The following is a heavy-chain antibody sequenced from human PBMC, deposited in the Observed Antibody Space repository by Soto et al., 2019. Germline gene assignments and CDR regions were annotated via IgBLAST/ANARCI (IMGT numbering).Heavy chain of an antibody. J-gene: IGHJ3*02. CDR1: GGSISSSSYY. Sequence: QLQLQESGPGLVKPSETLSLTCTVSGGSISSSSYYWGWIRQPPGKGLEWIGSTYSSGSTYYNPSLKSRVTISVDTSKNQFSLKLSSVTAADTAVYYCAVYCSTTSCLRLAFDIWGQGTKVTVSS. D-gene: IGHD2-2*01. V-gene: IGHV4-39*01. CDR3: AVYCSTTSCLRLAFDI. CDR2: TYSSGST.